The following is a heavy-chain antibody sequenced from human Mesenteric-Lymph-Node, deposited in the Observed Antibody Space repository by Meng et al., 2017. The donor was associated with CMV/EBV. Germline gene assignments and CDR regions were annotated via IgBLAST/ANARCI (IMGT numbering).Heavy chain of an antibody. CDR3: ARGPLVEQGNRFDP. CDR1: GFTVSSNY. J-gene: IGHJ5*02. CDR2: IYSGGST. V-gene: IGHV3-53*01. Sequence: GESLKISCAASGFTVSSNYMSWVRQAPGKGLEWVSVIYSGGSTYYADSVKGRFTISRENSKNTLYLQMNSLRAEDTAVYYCARGPLVEQGNRFDPWGQGILVTVSS. D-gene: IGHD1/OR15-1a*01.